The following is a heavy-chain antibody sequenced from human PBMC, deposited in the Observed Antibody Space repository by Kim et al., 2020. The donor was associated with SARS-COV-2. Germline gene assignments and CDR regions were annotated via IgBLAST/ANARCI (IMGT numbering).Heavy chain of an antibody. D-gene: IGHD6-25*01. Sequence: GGSLRLSCAASGFTFSSYGMHWVRQAPGKGLEWVAVISYDGSNKYYADSVKGRFTISRDNSKNTLYLQMNSLRAEDTAVYYCAKDSFPGGSGSFDYWGQGTLVTVSS. J-gene: IGHJ4*02. CDR3: AKDSFPGGSGSFDY. V-gene: IGHV3-30*18. CDR2: ISYDGSNK. CDR1: GFTFSSYG.